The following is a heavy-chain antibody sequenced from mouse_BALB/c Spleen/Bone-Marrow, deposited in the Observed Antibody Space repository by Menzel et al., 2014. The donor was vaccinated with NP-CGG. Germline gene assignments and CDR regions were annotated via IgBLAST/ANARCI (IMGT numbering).Heavy chain of an antibody. Sequence: VQLQQSGAELVRPGSSVKISCKASGYAFSSYWMNWVQQRPGQGLEWIGQIYPGDGDINYNGKFKGKATLTANKSSGTAYMQFSSLTSEDYAVYFCARGDFDFEAWFTYWGQGTLVTVSA. CDR2: IYPGDGDI. V-gene: IGHV1-80*01. J-gene: IGHJ3*01. D-gene: IGHD2-4*01. CDR3: ARGDFDFEAWFTY. CDR1: GYAFSSYW.